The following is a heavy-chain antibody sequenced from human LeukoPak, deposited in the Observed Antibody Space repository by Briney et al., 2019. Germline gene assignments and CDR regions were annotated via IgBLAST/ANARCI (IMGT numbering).Heavy chain of an antibody. Sequence: PGGSLRLSCAASGFTFSSYAMHWVRQAPGKGLEWVAVISYDGSNKYYADSVKGRFTISRDNSKNTLYLQMNSLRAEDTAVYYCARDTPDDLGTSIDYWGQGTLVTVSS. V-gene: IGHV3-30-3*01. CDR1: GFTFSSYA. CDR3: ARDTPDDLGTSIDY. J-gene: IGHJ4*02. D-gene: IGHD1-1*01. CDR2: ISYDGSNK.